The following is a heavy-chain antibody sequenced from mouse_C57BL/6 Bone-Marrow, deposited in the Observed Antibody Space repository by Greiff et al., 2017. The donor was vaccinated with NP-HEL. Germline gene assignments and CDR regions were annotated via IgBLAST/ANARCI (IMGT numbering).Heavy chain of an antibody. V-gene: IGHV1-55*01. D-gene: IGHD1-1*01. Sequence: VQLQQPGAELVKPGASVKMSCKASGYTFTSYWITWVKQRPGQGLEWIGDIYPGSGSTNYNEKFKSKATLTVDTSSSTAYMQLSSLTSEDSTVYYCARGITTVVARNYAMDYWGQGTSVTVSS. CDR3: ARGITTVVARNYAMDY. CDR2: IYPGSGST. J-gene: IGHJ4*01. CDR1: GYTFTSYW.